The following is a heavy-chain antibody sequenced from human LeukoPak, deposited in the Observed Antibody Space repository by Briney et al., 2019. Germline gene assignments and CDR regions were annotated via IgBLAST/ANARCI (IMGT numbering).Heavy chain of an antibody. Sequence: GRSLRLSCAASGFTFSSYGMHWVRQAPGKGLEWVAVIWYDGSNKYYADSVKGRFTISRDNSKNTLYLQMNSLRAEDTAVYYCARCSIAARPHYSFDYWGQGTLVTVSS. J-gene: IGHJ4*02. D-gene: IGHD6-6*01. CDR1: GFTFSSYG. CDR2: IWYDGSNK. CDR3: ARCSIAARPHYSFDY. V-gene: IGHV3-33*01.